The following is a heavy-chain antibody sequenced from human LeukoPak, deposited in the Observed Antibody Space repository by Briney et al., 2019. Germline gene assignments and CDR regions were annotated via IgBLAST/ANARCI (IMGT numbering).Heavy chain of an antibody. CDR2: IYYSGST. J-gene: IGHJ4*02. CDR1: GGSISSSSYY. D-gene: IGHD6-13*01. Sequence: SETLSLTCTVSGGSISSSSYYWGWIRQPPGKGLEWIGSIYYSGSTYYNPSLKSRVTISVDTSKNQFSLKLSSVTAADTAVYYCARTRYSSSWYGGTFVDYWGQGTLVTVSS. V-gene: IGHV4-39*01. CDR3: ARTRYSSSWYGGTFVDY.